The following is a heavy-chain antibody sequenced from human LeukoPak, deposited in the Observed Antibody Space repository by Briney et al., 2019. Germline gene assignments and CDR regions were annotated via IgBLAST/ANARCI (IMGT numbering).Heavy chain of an antibody. V-gene: IGHV3-53*01. CDR2: IYSGGST. D-gene: IGHD3-22*01. CDR3: ARRAGDYSHPYDY. CDR1: GFTVSTNS. Sequence: GGSLRLSCTVSGFTVSTNSMSWVRQPPGKGLEWVSFIYSGGSTHYSDSVKGRFTISRDNSKNTLYLQMNSLRAEDTAVYYCARRAGDYSHPYDYWGQGTLVTVSS. J-gene: IGHJ4*02.